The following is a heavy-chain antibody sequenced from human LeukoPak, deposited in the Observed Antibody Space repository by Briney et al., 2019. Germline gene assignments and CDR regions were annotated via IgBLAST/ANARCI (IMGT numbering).Heavy chain of an antibody. V-gene: IGHV1-69*13. CDR1: GGTFSNYP. CDR3: ATHTGGYNYWWFDI. D-gene: IGHD5-24*01. Sequence: SVKVSCKASGGTFSNYPIIWVRQAPGRGPEWLGGIIPIYGTANYALMFQGRITLTAHESTATAYMELRSLTSDDTAMYFCATHTGGYNYWWFDIWGQGTLVSVSS. J-gene: IGHJ5*02. CDR2: IIPIYGTA.